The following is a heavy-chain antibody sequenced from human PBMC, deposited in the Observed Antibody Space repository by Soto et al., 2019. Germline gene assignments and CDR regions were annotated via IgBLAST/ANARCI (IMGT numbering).Heavy chain of an antibody. D-gene: IGHD2-8*02. Sequence: SETLSLTCAVYGGSFSGYSWTWIRQPPGTGLEWIGEINHSGSTNYNPSLKSRVTISVDTSKNQFSLKLTSVTAADTAVYYCARDKITGLFYYCAQRTPVPVSA. V-gene: IGHV4-34*01. CDR3: ARDKITGLFYY. CDR1: GGSFSGYS. J-gene: IGHJ4*02. CDR2: INHSGST.